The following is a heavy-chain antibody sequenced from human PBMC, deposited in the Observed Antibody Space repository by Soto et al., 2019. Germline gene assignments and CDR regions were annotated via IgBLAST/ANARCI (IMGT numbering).Heavy chain of an antibody. CDR3: ARDRGCDTTSCYAGWFDP. Sequence: ASVKVSCKASGYTFTSYGISWVRQAPGQGLEWMGWISAYNGNTNYAQKLQGRVTMTTDTSTSTAYMELRSLRSDDTAVYYCARDRGCDTTSCYAGWFDPWGQGTLVTVSS. V-gene: IGHV1-18*01. CDR2: ISAYNGNT. D-gene: IGHD2-2*01. CDR1: GYTFTSYG. J-gene: IGHJ5*02.